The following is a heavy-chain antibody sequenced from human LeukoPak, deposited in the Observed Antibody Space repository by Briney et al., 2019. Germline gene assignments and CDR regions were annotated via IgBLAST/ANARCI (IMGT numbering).Heavy chain of an antibody. CDR3: ASKEDSYGDPVDY. J-gene: IGHJ4*02. V-gene: IGHV3-11*01. CDR2: ISSSGSTI. CDR1: GFTFSDYY. Sequence: GGSLRLSCAASGFTFSDYYMSWIRQAAGKGLEWVSYISSSGSTIYYADSVKGRFTISRDNAKNSLYLQMNSLRAEDTAVYYCASKEDSYGDPVDYWGQGTLVTVSS. D-gene: IGHD5-18*01.